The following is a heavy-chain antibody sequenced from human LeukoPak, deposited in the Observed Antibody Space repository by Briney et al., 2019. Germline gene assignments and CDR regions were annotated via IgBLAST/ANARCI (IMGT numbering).Heavy chain of an antibody. CDR1: GGTFSSYA. CDR3: AREPDYGDYIDY. D-gene: IGHD4-17*01. CDR2: IIPILGIA. V-gene: IGHV1-69*04. J-gene: IGHJ4*02. Sequence: ASVKVSCKASGGTFSSYAISWVRQAPGQGLEWMGRIIPILGIANYAQKFQGRVTITADKSTSTAYMELSSLRSEDTAVYCCAREPDYGDYIDYWGQGTLVTVSS.